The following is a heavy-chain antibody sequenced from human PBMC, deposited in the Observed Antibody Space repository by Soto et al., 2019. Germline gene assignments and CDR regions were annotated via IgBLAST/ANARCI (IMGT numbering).Heavy chain of an antibody. J-gene: IGHJ4*02. V-gene: IGHV1-3*01. D-gene: IGHD3-10*01. CDR2: INAGNGNT. CDR3: ARFDVWFGELLGFDY. Sequence: ASVKVSCKASGYTFTSYAMHWVRQAPGQRLEWMGWINAGNGNTKYSQKFQGRVTITRDTSASTAYMELSSLRSEDTAVYYCARFDVWFGELLGFDYWGQGTLVTVSS. CDR1: GYTFTSYA.